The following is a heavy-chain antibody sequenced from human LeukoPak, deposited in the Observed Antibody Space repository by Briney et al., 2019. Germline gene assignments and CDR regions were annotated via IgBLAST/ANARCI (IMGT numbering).Heavy chain of an antibody. J-gene: IGHJ4*02. V-gene: IGHV4-38-2*02. D-gene: IGHD3-3*01. CDR2: IYYSGST. CDR3: ARDSRLFGVITEIDY. Sequence: SETLSLTCTVSGYSISTGYYWGWIRQPPGKGLEWIGSIYYSGSTYYNPSLKSRVTISVDTSKNQFSLKLSSVTAADTAVYYCARDSRLFGVITEIDYWGQGTLVTVSS. CDR1: GYSISTGYY.